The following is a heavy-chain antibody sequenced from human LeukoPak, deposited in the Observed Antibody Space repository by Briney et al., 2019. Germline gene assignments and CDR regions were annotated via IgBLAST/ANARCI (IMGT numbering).Heavy chain of an antibody. Sequence: GGSLRLSCAASGFTFSTAWMTWVRQARGKGLEWVGRITSNADGGATDYATPVKGRFTISRDDSKNTLYLQMSRLKIDATAVYYCWNGDYRGSWGQGALVTVSS. D-gene: IGHD2-21*02. CDR3: WNGDYRGS. CDR1: GFTFSTAW. J-gene: IGHJ5*02. V-gene: IGHV3-15*01. CDR2: ITSNADGGAT.